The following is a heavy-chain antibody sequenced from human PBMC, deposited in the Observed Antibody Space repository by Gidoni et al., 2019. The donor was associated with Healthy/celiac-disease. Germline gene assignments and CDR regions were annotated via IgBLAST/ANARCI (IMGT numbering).Heavy chain of an antibody. CDR1: GGTFSSYA. Sequence: QVQLVQSGAEVKKPGSSVKVSCKASGGTFSSYAISWVRQAPGQGLEWMGGIIPIFGTANDAQKFQGRVTITADESTSTAYMERSSLRSEDTAVYYCARGHSAPHSNYHWFDPWGQGTLVTVSS. D-gene: IGHD4-4*01. V-gene: IGHV1-69*01. CDR2: IIPIFGTA. CDR3: ARGHSAPHSNYHWFDP. J-gene: IGHJ5*02.